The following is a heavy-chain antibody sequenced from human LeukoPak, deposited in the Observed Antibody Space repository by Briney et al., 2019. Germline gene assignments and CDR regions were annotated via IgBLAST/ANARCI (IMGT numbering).Heavy chain of an antibody. CDR3: ARLGYCSGGSCSSFDY. Sequence: GGSLRLSCAASGFTFSSCIMNWVRQAPGKGLEWISYISTSSGHIYYADSVKGRFTISRDNAKNSLYLQMNSLRDEDTAVYYCARLGYCSGGSCSSFDYWGQGTLVTVSS. D-gene: IGHD2-15*01. CDR1: GFTFSSCI. CDR2: ISTSSGHI. J-gene: IGHJ4*02. V-gene: IGHV3-48*02.